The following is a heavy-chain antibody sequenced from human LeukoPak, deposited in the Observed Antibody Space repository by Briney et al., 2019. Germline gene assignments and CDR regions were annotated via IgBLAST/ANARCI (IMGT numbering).Heavy chain of an antibody. CDR1: GGSFSGYY. V-gene: IGHV4-34*01. J-gene: IGHJ5*02. CDR3: ARAPTYDFWSLYNWFDP. Sequence: SETLSLTCAVYGGSFSGYYWSWLRQPPGKGREWIGEINHSGSTNYNPSLKSRVTISVDTSKNQFSLKLSSVTSADTAVYYCARAPTYDFWSLYNWFDPWGQGTLVTVSS. D-gene: IGHD3-3*01. CDR2: INHSGST.